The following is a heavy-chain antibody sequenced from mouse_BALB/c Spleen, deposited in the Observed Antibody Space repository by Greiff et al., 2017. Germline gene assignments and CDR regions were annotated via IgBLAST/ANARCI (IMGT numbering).Heavy chain of an antibody. V-gene: IGHV1-87*01. CDR1: GYTFTSYW. CDR2: IYPGDGDT. D-gene: IGHD1-1*01. CDR3: ARKDYYGRWFAY. Sequence: QVQLQQSGAELARPGASVKLSCKASGYTFTSYWMQWVKQRPGQGLEWIGAIYPGDGDTRYTQKFKGKATLTADKSSSTAYMQLSSLASEDSAVYYCARKDYYGRWFAYWGQGTLVTVSA. J-gene: IGHJ3*01.